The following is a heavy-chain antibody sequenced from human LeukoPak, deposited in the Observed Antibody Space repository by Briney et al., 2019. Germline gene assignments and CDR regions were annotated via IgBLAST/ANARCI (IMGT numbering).Heavy chain of an antibody. CDR1: GGTFSSHA. V-gene: IGHV1-69*01. D-gene: IGHD6-13*01. CDR3: ARDDRGIAALRNSYFYYMDV. J-gene: IGHJ6*03. Sequence: SVKVSCKASGGTFSSHAISWVRQAPGQGLEWMGGIIPIFGTADYAQKFQGRVTFTADESTSTAYMELSSLRSEDTALYYCARDDRGIAALRNSYFYYMDVWGKGTTVTVSS. CDR2: IIPIFGTA.